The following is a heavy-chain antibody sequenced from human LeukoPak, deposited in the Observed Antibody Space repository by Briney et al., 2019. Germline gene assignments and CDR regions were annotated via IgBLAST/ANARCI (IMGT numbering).Heavy chain of an antibody. CDR2: ISGSGGST. Sequence: GGSLRLSCAASGFTVSSNYMSWVRQASGKGLEWVSAISGSGGSTYYADSVKGRFTISRDNSKNTLYLQMNSLRAEDTAVYYCATRGYSYGYLDYWGQGTLVTVSS. V-gene: IGHV3-23*01. CDR1: GFTVSSNY. D-gene: IGHD5-18*01. J-gene: IGHJ4*02. CDR3: ATRGYSYGYLDY.